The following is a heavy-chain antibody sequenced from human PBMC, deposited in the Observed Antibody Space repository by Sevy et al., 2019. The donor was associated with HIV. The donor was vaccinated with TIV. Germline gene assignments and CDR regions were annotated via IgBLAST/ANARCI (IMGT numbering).Heavy chain of an antibody. CDR2: FTGSGTNT. CDR3: AKDSILVAGHFDY. Sequence: GGSLRLSCAASGFTFSSYAMSWVRQAPGKGLEWVSSFTGSGTNTFYAGSVKGRFTISRDNSKNTLYLKMNSLRAEDTAVYYCAKDSILVAGHFDYWGQGTLVTVSS. V-gene: IGHV3-23*01. CDR1: GFTFSSYA. J-gene: IGHJ4*02. D-gene: IGHD6-19*01.